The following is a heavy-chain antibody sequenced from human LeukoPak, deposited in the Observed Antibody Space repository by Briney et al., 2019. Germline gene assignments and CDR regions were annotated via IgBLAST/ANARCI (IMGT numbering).Heavy chain of an antibody. CDR3: ARGKPPGGYYFDY. V-gene: IGHV3-30-3*01. CDR1: GFTFSSYA. D-gene: IGHD1-14*01. J-gene: IGHJ4*02. Sequence: PGGSLRLSCAASGFTFSSYAMHWVRQAPGKGLEWVAVISYDGSNKYYADSVKGRFTISRDNSKNTLYLQMNSLRAEDTAVYYCARGKPPGGYYFDYWGQGTLVTVSS. CDR2: ISYDGSNK.